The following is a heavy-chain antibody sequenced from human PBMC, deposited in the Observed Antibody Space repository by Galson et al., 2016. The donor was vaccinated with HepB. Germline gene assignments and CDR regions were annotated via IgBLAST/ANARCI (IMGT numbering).Heavy chain of an antibody. CDR1: AGSISSSTHY. V-gene: IGHV4-39*01. J-gene: IGHJ4*02. Sequence: ETLSLTCTVSAGSISSSTHYWGWIRQPPGKGLEWIGSIYYSGTTYYKPSLESRVSISVDTSKNHFSLKLNSVTAADTAVYFCARHFWSGYYRGPFDYWGQGTLVTVSS. CDR3: ARHFWSGYYRGPFDY. D-gene: IGHD3-3*01. CDR2: IYYSGTT.